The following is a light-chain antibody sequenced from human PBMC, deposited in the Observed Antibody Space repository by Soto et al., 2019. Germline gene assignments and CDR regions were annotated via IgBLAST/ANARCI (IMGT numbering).Light chain of an antibody. CDR2: LGS. Sequence: DIVMTQSPLSLPVTPGEPASISCRSSQSLLHSNGYNYLDWYLQKPRQSPQLLIYLGSNRASGVPARFGGSGSATDFTRKTSRVEAADVGVEYGMHDLRTPPTFGPGTKVDSK. V-gene: IGKV2-28*01. J-gene: IGKJ3*01. CDR1: QSLLHSNGYNY. CDR3: MHDLRTPPT.